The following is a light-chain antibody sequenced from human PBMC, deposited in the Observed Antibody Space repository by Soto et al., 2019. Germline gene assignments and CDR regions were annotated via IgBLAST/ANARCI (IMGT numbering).Light chain of an antibody. J-gene: IGKJ4*01. CDR2: DAS. Sequence: TVLTQSPATLSVSPGERATLSCRASLRVGSNLAWSQRKPCQAPTLRIYDASSRATGIPARISGSGSWTEFTLTISSILSAEFAVYYCQQYNGWPPLTFGGGTKVDIK. CDR3: QQYNGWPPLT. CDR1: LRVGSN. V-gene: IGKV3-15*01.